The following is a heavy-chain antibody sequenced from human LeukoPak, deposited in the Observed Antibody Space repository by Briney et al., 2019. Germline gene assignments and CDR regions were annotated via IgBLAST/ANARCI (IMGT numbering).Heavy chain of an antibody. V-gene: IGHV3-13*01. CDR1: GFTFSSYD. CDR2: IGTAGDT. D-gene: IGHD2-21*02. CDR3: ARRLSYCGGDCQTYGMDV. Sequence: GGSLRLSCAASGFTFSSYDMHWVRQATGKGLEWVSAIGTAGDTYYPGSVKGRFTISRENAKNSLYLQMNSLRAEDTAVYYCARRLSYCGGDCQTYGMDVWGQGTTVTVSS. J-gene: IGHJ6*02.